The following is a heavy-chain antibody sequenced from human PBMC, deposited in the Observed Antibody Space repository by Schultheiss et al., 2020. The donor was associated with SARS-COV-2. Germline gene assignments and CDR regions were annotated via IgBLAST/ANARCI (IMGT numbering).Heavy chain of an antibody. CDR2: IYSGGST. V-gene: IGHV3-66*01. CDR3: ARAGLGPLDY. J-gene: IGHJ4*02. Sequence: GSLRLSCTASGFTFSDNAMSWVRQAPGKGLEWVSVIYSGGSTYYADSVKGRFTISRDNSKNTLYLQMNSLRAEDTAVYYCARAGLGPLDYWGQGTLVTVSS. CDR1: GFTFSDNA. D-gene: IGHD6-19*01.